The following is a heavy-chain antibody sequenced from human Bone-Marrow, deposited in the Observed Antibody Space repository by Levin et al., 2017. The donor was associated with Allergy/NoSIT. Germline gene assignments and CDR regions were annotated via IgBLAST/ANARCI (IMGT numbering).Heavy chain of an antibody. CDR2: ISHNGDKT. Sequence: GGSLRLSCAASGFSFSHYGMHWVRQAPGKGLEWVALISHNGDKTYYADSVKGRFTISRDNPKNTLYLQMNSLSGEDSAVYYCAKVYSSSWFELYYMNVWGKGTTVTVSS. D-gene: IGHD6-13*01. V-gene: IGHV3-30*18. CDR3: AKVYSSSWFELYYMNV. J-gene: IGHJ6*03. CDR1: GFSFSHYG.